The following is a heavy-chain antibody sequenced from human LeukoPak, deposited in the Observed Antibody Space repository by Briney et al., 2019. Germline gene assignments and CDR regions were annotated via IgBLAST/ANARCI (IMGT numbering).Heavy chain of an antibody. CDR3: ARDDAGYSYDPRGWFDP. Sequence: GGSLRLSCAASGFTFNSYWMHWVRQAPGKGLVWVSRINSDGSSTSYADSVKGRFTISRDNAKNTLYLQMNSLRAEDTAVYYCARDDAGYSYDPRGWFDPWGQGTLVTVSS. CDR1: GFTFNSYW. D-gene: IGHD5-18*01. V-gene: IGHV3-74*01. CDR2: INSDGSST. J-gene: IGHJ5*02.